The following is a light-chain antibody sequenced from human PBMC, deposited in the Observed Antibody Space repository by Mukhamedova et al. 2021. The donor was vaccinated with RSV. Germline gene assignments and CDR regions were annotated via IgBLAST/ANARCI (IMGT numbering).Light chain of an antibody. CDR3: QQYDSVPRT. CDR2: DAS. J-gene: IGKJ2*01. V-gene: IGKV1-33*01. Sequence: WYQRRVHGKAPQLLIYDASNLETGAPSRFSGSGSGTYFTFTISSLQPEDIGTYYCQQYDSVPRTFGQGTKLESK.